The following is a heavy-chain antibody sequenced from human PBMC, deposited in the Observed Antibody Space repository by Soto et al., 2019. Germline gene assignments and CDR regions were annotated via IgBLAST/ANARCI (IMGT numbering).Heavy chain of an antibody. V-gene: IGHV1-69*13. J-gene: IGHJ4*02. CDR3: ARVLSASYGYEY. Sequence: SVKVSCKASGGTFSSYAIRWVRQAPGQGLEWMGGIIPIFGTANYAQKFQGRVTITADESMSTAYMELSSLRSEDTAVYYCARVLSASYGYEYWGQGTLVTVSS. CDR2: IIPIFGTA. D-gene: IGHD5-18*01. CDR1: GGTFSSYA.